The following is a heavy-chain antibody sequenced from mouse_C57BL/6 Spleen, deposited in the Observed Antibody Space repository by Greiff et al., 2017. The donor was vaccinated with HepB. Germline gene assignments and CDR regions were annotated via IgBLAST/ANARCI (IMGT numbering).Heavy chain of an antibody. D-gene: IGHD1-1*01. CDR2: IDPSDSYT. Sequence: QVQLQQSGAELVMPGASVKLSCKASGYTFTSYWMHWVKQRPGQGLEWIGEIDPSDSYTNYNQKFKGKSTLTVDKSSSTAYMQLSSLTSEDSAVYYCARGDYGSSLWYFDVWGTGTTVTVSS. V-gene: IGHV1-69*01. CDR3: ARGDYGSSLWYFDV. J-gene: IGHJ1*03. CDR1: GYTFTSYW.